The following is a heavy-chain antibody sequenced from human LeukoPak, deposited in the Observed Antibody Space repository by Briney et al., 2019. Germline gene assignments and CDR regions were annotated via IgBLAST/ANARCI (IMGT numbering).Heavy chain of an antibody. D-gene: IGHD1-26*01. J-gene: IGHJ4*02. Sequence: GGSLRLSCAASGFTFSSCEMNWVRQAPGKGLEWVSYISSSGSTIYYADSVKGRFTISRDNAKSSLYLQMNSLRAEDTAVYYCASNSGSAGPLYFDYWGQGALVTVSS. CDR2: ISSSGSTI. CDR3: ASNSGSAGPLYFDY. CDR1: GFTFSSCE. V-gene: IGHV3-48*03.